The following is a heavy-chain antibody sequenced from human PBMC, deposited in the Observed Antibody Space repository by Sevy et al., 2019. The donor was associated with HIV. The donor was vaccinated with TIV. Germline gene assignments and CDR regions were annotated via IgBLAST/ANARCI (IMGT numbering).Heavy chain of an antibody. CDR2: ISSSSSYI. Sequence: GWSLRLSCAASGFTFSSYSMNWVRQAPGKGLEWVSSISSSSSYIYYADSVKGRFTISRDNTKNSLYLQMNSLRAEDTAVYYCARDEDSSGWYYYYWGQGTLVTVSS. CDR1: GFTFSSYS. D-gene: IGHD6-19*01. J-gene: IGHJ4*02. CDR3: ARDEDSSGWYYYY. V-gene: IGHV3-21*01.